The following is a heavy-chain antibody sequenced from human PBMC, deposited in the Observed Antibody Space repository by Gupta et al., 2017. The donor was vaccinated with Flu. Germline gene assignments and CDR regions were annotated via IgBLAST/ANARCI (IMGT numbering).Heavy chain of an antibody. Sequence: QVQLQESGPGLVKPSETLSPTCTVSGGSISSYYWSWIRQPPGKGLEWIGYIYYSGSTNYNPSLKSRVTISVDTSKNQFSLKLSSVTAADTAVYYCAARHFSLHCSSTSCPSRNYYYGMDVWGQGTTVTVSS. CDR2: IYYSGST. V-gene: IGHV4-59*01. CDR3: AARHFSLHCSSTSCPSRNYYYGMDV. D-gene: IGHD2-2*01. J-gene: IGHJ6*02. CDR1: GGSISSYY.